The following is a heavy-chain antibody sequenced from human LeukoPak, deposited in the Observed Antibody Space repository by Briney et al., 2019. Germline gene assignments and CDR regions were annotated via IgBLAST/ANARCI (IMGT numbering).Heavy chain of an antibody. V-gene: IGHV3-23*01. CDR1: GFALSSYA. CDR3: ARAPVTSCRGAFCYPFDI. J-gene: IGHJ4*02. D-gene: IGHD2-15*01. CDR2: TSSSDAGT. Sequence: HPGGSLRLSCAASGFALSSYAMSWVRQAPGKGLEWVSATSSSDAGTYHAESVRGRFTISRDNSKNTLYLQMNSLRADDAAVYYCARAPVTSCRGAFCYPFDIWGQGTLVTVSS.